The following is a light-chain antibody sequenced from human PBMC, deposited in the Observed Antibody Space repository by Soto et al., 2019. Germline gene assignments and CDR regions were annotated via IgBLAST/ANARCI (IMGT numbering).Light chain of an antibody. Sequence: ILMTQSPATLSVSPGESATLSCRASQSVSTNLAWYQQKPGQAPRLLIYGASTRATGIPARFSGSGSGTEFTLTISSLQSEEFPVYYCQQYNNWPLFGPGTKVDIK. V-gene: IGKV3-15*01. CDR3: QQYNNWPL. CDR2: GAS. J-gene: IGKJ3*01. CDR1: QSVSTN.